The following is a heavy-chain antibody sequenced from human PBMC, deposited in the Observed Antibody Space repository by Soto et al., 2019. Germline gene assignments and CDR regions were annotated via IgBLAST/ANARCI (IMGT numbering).Heavy chain of an antibody. Sequence: ASVKVSCKASGGTFSSYAISWVRQAPGQGLEWMGGIIPIFGTANYAQKFQGRVTITADESTSTAYMELSSLRSEDTAVYYCARDPRYCSSTSCSYYFDYWGQGTLVTVSS. CDR1: GGTFSSYA. CDR2: IIPIFGTA. CDR3: ARDPRYCSSTSCSYYFDY. V-gene: IGHV1-69*13. J-gene: IGHJ4*02. D-gene: IGHD2-2*01.